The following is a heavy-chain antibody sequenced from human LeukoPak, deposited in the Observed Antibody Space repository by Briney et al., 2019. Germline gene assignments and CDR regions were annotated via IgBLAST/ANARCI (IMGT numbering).Heavy chain of an antibody. Sequence: GGSLTLSCAASGFTFSDSTMHWVRQASGKGLEWVGRIRTKPNTYATAYAASVKGRFTISRDDSKNTAYLQMNSLKTDDTAVYYCTRHTERNSDWGQGTLVTVSS. D-gene: IGHD2/OR15-2a*01. CDR1: GFTFSDST. CDR3: TRHTERNSD. J-gene: IGHJ4*02. CDR2: IRTKPNTYAT. V-gene: IGHV3-73*01.